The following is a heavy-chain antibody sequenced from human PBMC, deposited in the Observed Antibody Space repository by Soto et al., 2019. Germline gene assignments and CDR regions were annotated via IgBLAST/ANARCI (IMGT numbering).Heavy chain of an antibody. CDR2: IYYSGST. CDR1: GGSISSSSYY. D-gene: IGHD2-2*01. V-gene: IGHV4-39*01. J-gene: IGHJ3*02. CDR3: ARVPEWDKVVPAATTDAFDI. Sequence: SETLSLTCTVSGGSISSSSYYWGWIRQPPGKGLEWIGSIYYSGSTYYNPSLKSRVTISVDTSKNQFSLKLSSVTAADTAVYYCARVPEWDKVVPAATTDAFDIWGQGTMVTVSS.